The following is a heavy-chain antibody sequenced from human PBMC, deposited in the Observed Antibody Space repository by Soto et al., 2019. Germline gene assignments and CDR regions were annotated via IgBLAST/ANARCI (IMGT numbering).Heavy chain of an antibody. CDR3: GRDEVRNGVGV. J-gene: IGHJ6*02. CDR2: IKGDGSEK. CDR1: GFTFTSLC. V-gene: IGHV3-7*01. Sequence: PGGPIRLSCVASGFTFTSLCMSWVRQAPGKGLEWVANIKGDGSEKRYVDSVKGRLTISRDNAKNSVYLQMNSLRVEDTALYYCGRDEVRNGVGVWGQGTTVTVSS.